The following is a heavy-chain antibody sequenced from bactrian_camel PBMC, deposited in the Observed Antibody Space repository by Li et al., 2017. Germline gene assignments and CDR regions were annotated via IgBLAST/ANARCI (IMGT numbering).Heavy chain of an antibody. CDR2: ISIDGTT. Sequence: HVQLVESGGDSVQAGGSLKLSCVASGYIVTTCAMGWYRQAPGKGRELVSSISIDGTTRYADSVKDRFTISQDNDNHVPYLQMNNLKTEDTAVYYCAAVRVCGWNNCHLWLKQETYPYWGQGTQV. D-gene: IGHD1*01. CDR1: GYIVTTCA. J-gene: IGHJ4*01. V-gene: IGHV3S53*01. CDR3: AAVRVCGWNNCHLWLKQETYPY.